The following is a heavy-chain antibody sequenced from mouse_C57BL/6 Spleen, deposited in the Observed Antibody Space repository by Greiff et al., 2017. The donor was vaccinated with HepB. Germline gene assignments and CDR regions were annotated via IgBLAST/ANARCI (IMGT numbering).Heavy chain of an antibody. Sequence: VKLQQSGAELVRPGASVTLSCKASGYTFTDYEMHWVKQTPVHGLEWIGAIDPETGGTAYNQKFKGKAILTADKSSSTAYMELRSLTSEDSAVYYCTRKDYYGSKAWFAYWGQGTLVTVSA. CDR2: IDPETGGT. D-gene: IGHD1-1*01. CDR1: GYTFTDYE. J-gene: IGHJ3*01. CDR3: TRKDYYGSKAWFAY. V-gene: IGHV1-15*01.